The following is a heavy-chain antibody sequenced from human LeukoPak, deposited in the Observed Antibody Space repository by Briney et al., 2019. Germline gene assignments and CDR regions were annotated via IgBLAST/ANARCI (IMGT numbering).Heavy chain of an antibody. CDR1: GFTFSDYV. CDR2: ITASGDRT. J-gene: IGHJ4*02. V-gene: IGHV3-23*01. D-gene: IGHD2-15*01. Sequence: PGESLRLSCAASGFTFSDYVMIWVRQAPGKGLGWVSGITASGDRTYYADSVQGRFTMSRDNSKNTVYLQMNSLRIDDTAVYYCARRDNVVIVSASDYWGQGTLVTVSS. CDR3: ARRDNVVIVSASDY.